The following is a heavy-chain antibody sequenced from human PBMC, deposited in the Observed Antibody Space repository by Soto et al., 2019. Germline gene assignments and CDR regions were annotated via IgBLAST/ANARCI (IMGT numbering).Heavy chain of an antibody. CDR3: ARQNRYRGYALRPPYYFDY. J-gene: IGHJ4*02. D-gene: IGHD5-12*01. Sequence: QLQLQESGPGLVKPSETLSLTCAVSGGSIRSSSYYWAWVRQAPGKGLEWIGTIYYSGNTYDNPSLKSRVTISVETSKTLFALRRGSVTAADTAVYYCARQNRYRGYALRPPYYFDYWGQGILVTVSS. V-gene: IGHV4-39*01. CDR1: GGSIRSSSYY. CDR2: IYYSGNT.